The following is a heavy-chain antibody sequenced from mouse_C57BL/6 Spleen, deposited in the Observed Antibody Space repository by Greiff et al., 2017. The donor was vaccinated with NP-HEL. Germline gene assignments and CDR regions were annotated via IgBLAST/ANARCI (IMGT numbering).Heavy chain of an antibody. CDR3: ARSYSNYLAMDY. D-gene: IGHD2-5*01. CDR1: GYTFTSYW. Sequence: QVQLQQSGAELVRPGSSVKLSCKASGYTFTSYWMDWVKQRPGQGLEWIGNIYPSDSETHYNQKFKDKATLTVDKSSSTAYMQLSSLTSEDSAVYYCARSYSNYLAMDYWGQGTSVTVSS. CDR2: IYPSDSET. J-gene: IGHJ4*01. V-gene: IGHV1-61*01.